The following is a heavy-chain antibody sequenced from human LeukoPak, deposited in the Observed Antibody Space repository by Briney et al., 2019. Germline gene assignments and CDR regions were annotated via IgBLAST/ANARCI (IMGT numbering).Heavy chain of an antibody. CDR2: ISSSGSTI. Sequence: GGSLRLSCAASGFTFSDYYMSWIRQAPGKGLEWVSYISSSGSTIYYADSVKGRFTISRDNAKNSLYLQMNSLRAEDTAVYYCARDTYGSSWYYSGGGGFDYWGQGTLVTVSS. CDR3: ARDTYGSSWYYSGGGGFDY. V-gene: IGHV3-11*01. CDR1: GFTFSDYY. J-gene: IGHJ4*02. D-gene: IGHD6-13*01.